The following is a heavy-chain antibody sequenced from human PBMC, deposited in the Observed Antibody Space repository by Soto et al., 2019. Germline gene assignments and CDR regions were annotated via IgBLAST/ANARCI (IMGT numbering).Heavy chain of an antibody. V-gene: IGHV1-18*01. J-gene: IGHJ3*01. CDR1: GYTFTSYG. CDR3: VIDLRDIGVVPAAIVAFDP. CDR2: ISAYNGNT. Sequence: ASVKVSCKASGYTFTSYGISWVRQAPGQGLEWMGWISAYNGNTNYAQKLQGRVTMTTDTSTSTAYMELRRLRSCDTAGYYCVIDLRDIGVVPAAIVAFDPWC. D-gene: IGHD2-2*01.